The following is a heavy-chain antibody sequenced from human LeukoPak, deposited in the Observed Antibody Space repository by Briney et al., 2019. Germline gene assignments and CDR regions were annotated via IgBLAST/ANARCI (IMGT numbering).Heavy chain of an antibody. J-gene: IGHJ4*02. CDR2: ISYDGSDK. CDR1: GFTLSRYD. V-gene: IGHV3-30*04. Sequence: GRSLRLSCAASGFTLSRYDMHWVRQAPGKRLEWVAIISYDGSDKHYADSVKGRFTISRDNSKNTLYVQMNSLGPEDTALYYCARDRGYCSGGSCYSAFDYWGQGTLVTVSS. CDR3: ARDRGYCSGGSCYSAFDY. D-gene: IGHD2-15*01.